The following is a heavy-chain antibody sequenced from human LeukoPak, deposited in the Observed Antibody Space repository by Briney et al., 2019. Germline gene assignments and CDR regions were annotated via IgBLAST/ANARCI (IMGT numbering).Heavy chain of an antibody. J-gene: IGHJ6*03. CDR2: IIPIFGTA. Sequence: SVKVSCKASGGAFSSYAISWVRQAPGQGLEWMGGIIPIFGTANYAQKFQGRVTITADKSTSTAYMELSSLRSEDTAVYYCAHSYQPLSYYYYYYMDVWGKGTTVTVSS. V-gene: IGHV1-69*06. D-gene: IGHD2-2*01. CDR3: AHSYQPLSYYYYYYMDV. CDR1: GGAFSSYA.